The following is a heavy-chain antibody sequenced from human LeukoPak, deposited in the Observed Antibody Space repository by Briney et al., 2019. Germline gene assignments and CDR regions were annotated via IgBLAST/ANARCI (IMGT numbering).Heavy chain of an antibody. J-gene: IGHJ4*02. V-gene: IGHV3-30-3*01. CDR1: GFTSSSYG. Sequence: SAPTLLSATYGFTSSSYGVYMVGEAPGKELEWVAVISYDGSNKYYADSVKGRFTISRDNSKNTLYLQMNSLRAEDTAVYYCARGNYGEALGYWGQGTLVTVSS. D-gene: IGHD4-17*01. CDR3: ARGNYGEALGY. CDR2: ISYDGSNK.